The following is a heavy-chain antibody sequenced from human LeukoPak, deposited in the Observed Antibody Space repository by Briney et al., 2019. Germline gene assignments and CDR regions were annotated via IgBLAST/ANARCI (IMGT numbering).Heavy chain of an antibody. V-gene: IGHV1-8*01. J-gene: IGHJ5*02. CDR3: ARGTVILNWLDP. CDR1: GYTFTSCD. Sequence: ASVKVSCKASGYTFTSCDINWVRQATGQGLEWMGWMNPNSGNTGYAQKFQGRVSMTRDTSASVAYMELRSLTSEDTAVYYCARGTVILNWLDPWGQGTLVTVSS. CDR2: MNPNSGNT. D-gene: IGHD3-16*02.